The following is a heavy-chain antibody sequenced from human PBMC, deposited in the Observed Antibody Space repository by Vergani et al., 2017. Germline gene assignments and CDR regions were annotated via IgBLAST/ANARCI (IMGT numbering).Heavy chain of an antibody. CDR3: ARQEVVYSSSLYYYYVMDV. CDR2: ISSSSSYI. CDR1: GFTFSSYS. Sequence: EVQLVESGGGLVKPGGSLRLSCAASGFTFSSYSMNWVRQAPGKGLEWVSSISSSSSYIYYADSVKGRFTISRDNAKNSLYLQMNSLRAEDTAVYYCARQEVVYSSSLYYYYVMDVWGQGSTVTVSS. V-gene: IGHV3-21*01. J-gene: IGHJ6*02. D-gene: IGHD6-6*01.